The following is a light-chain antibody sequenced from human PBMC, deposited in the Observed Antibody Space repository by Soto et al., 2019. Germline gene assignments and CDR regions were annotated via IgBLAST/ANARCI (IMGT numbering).Light chain of an antibody. Sequence: DIRVTQSPSTLSASVGDRVTITCRASQNINTWLAWYQQKPGKAPKLLIYKASSLESGVPSRFSGSGSGTEFTLTISSLQPDDFATYYCQQYNSYSMYTFGQGTKLEIK. CDR1: QNINTW. J-gene: IGKJ2*01. V-gene: IGKV1-5*03. CDR3: QQYNSYSMYT. CDR2: KAS.